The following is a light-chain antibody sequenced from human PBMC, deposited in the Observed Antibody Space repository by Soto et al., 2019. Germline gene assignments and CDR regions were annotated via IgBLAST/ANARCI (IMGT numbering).Light chain of an antibody. V-gene: IGLV1-40*01. Sequence: QPVLTQPPSVSGAPGQRVTLSCTGNSSNLGAGYDVHWYQQLPGAAPKLVIFGNRNRPSGVPERFSGSKSGNAASLTISGLQAEDEADYFCFAFTTSYTHVFGTGTKVTVL. CDR1: SSNLGAGYD. CDR3: FAFTTSYTHV. J-gene: IGLJ1*01. CDR2: GNR.